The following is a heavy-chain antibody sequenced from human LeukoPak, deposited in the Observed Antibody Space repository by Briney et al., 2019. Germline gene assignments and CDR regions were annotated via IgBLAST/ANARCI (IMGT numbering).Heavy chain of an antibody. D-gene: IGHD1-26*01. CDR2: IYYSGST. CDR3: ARVRRWEPSYYMDV. V-gene: IGHV4-39*07. CDR1: GGSISSSSYY. J-gene: IGHJ6*03. Sequence: SETLSLTCTVSGGSISSSSYYWGWIRQPPGKGLEWIGSIYYSGSTYYNPSLKSRVTISVDTSKNQFSLKLSSVTAADTAVYYCARVRRWEPSYYMDVWGKGTTVTVSS.